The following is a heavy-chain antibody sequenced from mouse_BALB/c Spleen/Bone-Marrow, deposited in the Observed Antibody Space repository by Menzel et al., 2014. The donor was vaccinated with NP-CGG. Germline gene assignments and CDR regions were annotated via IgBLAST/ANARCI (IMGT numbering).Heavy chain of an antibody. CDR2: IDPSDSET. J-gene: IGHJ4*01. CDR3: SRALGDGYYYAMDY. Sequence: QVQLQQSGAELVKPGAPVRLSCKASGYTFTSYWMNWVKQRPGRGLEWIGRIDPSDSETHYNQKFKDKATLTADKSSSTAYIHLSSLTSEDAAVYYCSRALGDGYYYAMDYWGQGTSVTVSS. V-gene: IGHV1-69*02. CDR1: GYTFTSYW. D-gene: IGHD2-3*01.